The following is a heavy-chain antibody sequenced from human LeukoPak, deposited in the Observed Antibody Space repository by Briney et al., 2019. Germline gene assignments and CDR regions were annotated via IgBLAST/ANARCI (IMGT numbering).Heavy chain of an antibody. J-gene: IGHJ4*02. D-gene: IGHD2-2*01. CDR3: AKSKYQLLYFDY. CDR1: GFTFGDYA. V-gene: IGHV3-30*02. CDR2: IRYDGSNK. Sequence: GGSLRLSCTASGFTFGDYAMSWVRQAPGKGLEWVAFIRYDGSNKYYADSVKGRFTISRDNSKNTLYLQMNSLRAEDTAVYYCAKSKYQLLYFDYWGQGTLVTVSS.